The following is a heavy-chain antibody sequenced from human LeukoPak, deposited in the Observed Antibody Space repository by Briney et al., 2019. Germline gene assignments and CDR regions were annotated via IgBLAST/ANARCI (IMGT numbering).Heavy chain of an antibody. D-gene: IGHD1-26*01. Sequence: PGGSLRLSCAASGFTFSSNYMSWVRQAPGKGLEWVSVIYSGGNTYYADSVKGRFTISRHNSKNTLYLQMNSRRAEDTAVYYCARATGSYLLAVDYWGQGTLVTVSS. J-gene: IGHJ4*02. CDR1: GFTFSSNY. CDR3: ARATGSYLLAVDY. V-gene: IGHV3-53*04. CDR2: IYSGGNT.